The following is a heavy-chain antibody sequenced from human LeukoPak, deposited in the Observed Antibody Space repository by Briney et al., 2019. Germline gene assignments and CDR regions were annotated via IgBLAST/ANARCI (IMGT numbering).Heavy chain of an antibody. Sequence: SVKVSCKASGGTFSSYTISWVRQAPGQGLEWMGRIVPILGIANYAQKFQGRVTITADKSTSTAYMELSSLRSEDTAVYYCARDQRRDGYNFSWGQGTLVTVSS. J-gene: IGHJ5*02. CDR2: IVPILGIA. CDR1: GGTFSSYT. D-gene: IGHD5-24*01. CDR3: ARDQRRDGYNFS. V-gene: IGHV1-69*04.